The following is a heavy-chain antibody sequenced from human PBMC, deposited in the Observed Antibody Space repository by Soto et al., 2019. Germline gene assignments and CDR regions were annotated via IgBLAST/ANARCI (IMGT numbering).Heavy chain of an antibody. Sequence: GESLKISCKGSGYTLTNYWIGWVRQMPEKGLEWVGIIYPADSDTRYSPSFQGQVTISADKSISTAYLQWSSLKASDTAIYYCARRSYDDYFFDYWGQGALVTVSS. V-gene: IGHV5-51*01. CDR3: ARRSYDDYFFDY. D-gene: IGHD4-17*01. CDR2: IYPADSDT. J-gene: IGHJ4*02. CDR1: GYTLTNYW.